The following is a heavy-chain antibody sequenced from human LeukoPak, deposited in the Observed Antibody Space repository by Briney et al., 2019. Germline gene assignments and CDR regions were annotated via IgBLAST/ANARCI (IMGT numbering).Heavy chain of an antibody. CDR1: GFAFSNFA. Sequence: GGSLRLSCAASGFAFSNFAMSWVRQAPGKGLEWVSAISGDGGSALYAVSVKGRFTISRDNSKNSLYLQMSSLRAEDTAVYYCAKNPHLGYYYSMDVWGKGTTVTVSS. D-gene: IGHD7-27*01. V-gene: IGHV3-23*01. CDR3: AKNPHLGYYYSMDV. CDR2: ISGDGGSA. J-gene: IGHJ6*03.